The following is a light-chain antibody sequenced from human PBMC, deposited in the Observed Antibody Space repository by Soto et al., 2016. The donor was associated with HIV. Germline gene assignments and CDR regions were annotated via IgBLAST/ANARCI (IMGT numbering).Light chain of an antibody. V-gene: IGKV2-28*01. Sequence: EIVMTQSPLSLPVTPGEPASISCRSSQSLLYSTGYNYLDWYLQKPGQSPQLLIYLGSNRASGVPDRFSGSGSGTDFTLNINRVEAEDVGVYYCMQALQTPLFGGGTKVEIK. J-gene: IGKJ4*01. CDR2: LGS. CDR1: QSLLYSTGYNY. CDR3: MQALQTPL.